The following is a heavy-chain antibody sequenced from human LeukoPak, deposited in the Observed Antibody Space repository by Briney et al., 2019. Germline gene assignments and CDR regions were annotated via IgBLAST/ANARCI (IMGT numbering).Heavy chain of an antibody. Sequence: GGSLRLSCAASGFTFSFYTMTWVRQAPGKGLEWVSSISTSNTYIYYADSVKGRFTISRDSSKNMLYLQMNSLRAEDTAAYYCAKDRSYYDSSGYIYYFDYWGQGTLVTVSS. J-gene: IGHJ4*02. CDR2: ISTSNTYI. V-gene: IGHV3-21*04. CDR1: GFTFSFYT. CDR3: AKDRSYYDSSGYIYYFDY. D-gene: IGHD3-22*01.